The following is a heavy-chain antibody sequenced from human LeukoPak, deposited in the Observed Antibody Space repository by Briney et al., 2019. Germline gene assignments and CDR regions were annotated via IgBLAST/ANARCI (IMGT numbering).Heavy chain of an antibody. D-gene: IGHD6-19*01. V-gene: IGHV1-69*01. CDR2: IIPIFGTA. J-gene: IGHJ3*02. CDR3: ARGGSGWYWGLDI. CDR1: GGTFSSYA. Sequence: ASVKVSCKASGGTFSSYAISWARQAPGQGLEWMGGIIPIFGTANYAQKFQGRVTITADESTSTAYMELSSLRSEDTAVYYCARGGSGWYWGLDIWGQGTMVTVSS.